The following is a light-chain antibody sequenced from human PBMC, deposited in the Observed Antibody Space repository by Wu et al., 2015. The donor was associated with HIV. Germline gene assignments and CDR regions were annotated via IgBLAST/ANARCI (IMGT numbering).Light chain of an antibody. CDR3: QQYGSSQYS. V-gene: IGKV3-20*01. CDR1: QSVSSSY. J-gene: IGKJ2*03. Sequence: EILMTQSPATLSVSPGERATLSCRASQSVSSSYLAWYQQKPGQAPRLLIYGASSRATGIPDRFSGSGSGTDFTLTISRLEPEDFAVYYCQQYGSSQYSFGQGTKLEIK. CDR2: GAS.